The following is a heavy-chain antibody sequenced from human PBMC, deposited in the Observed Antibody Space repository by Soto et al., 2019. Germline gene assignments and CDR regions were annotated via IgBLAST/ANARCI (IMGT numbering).Heavy chain of an antibody. J-gene: IGHJ5*02. V-gene: IGHV5-51*01. CDR2: IYPGDSDT. Sequence: GESLKISCKGSGYSFTSYWIGWVRQMPGKGLEWMGIIYPGDSDTRYSPSFQGQVTISADKSISTAYLQWSSLKASDTAMYYCARWAKATIFGVVIIAGAPLNWFDPWGQGTLVTVSS. CDR1: GYSFTSYW. D-gene: IGHD3-3*01. CDR3: ARWAKATIFGVVIIAGAPLNWFDP.